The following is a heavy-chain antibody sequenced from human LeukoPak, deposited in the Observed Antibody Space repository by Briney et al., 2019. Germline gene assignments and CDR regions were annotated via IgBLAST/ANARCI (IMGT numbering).Heavy chain of an antibody. CDR3: AADQGSGWYV. CDR1: GFTFTISA. J-gene: IGHJ4*02. CDR2: IVVGSGNT. V-gene: IGHV1-58*02. Sequence: SVTVSCKASGFTFTISAMQWVRQARGQRLEWIGWIVVGSGNTNYAQKFQERVTITRDMSTSTAYMELSSLRSADTAVYYCAADQGSGWYVWGQGTLVTVSS. D-gene: IGHD6-19*01.